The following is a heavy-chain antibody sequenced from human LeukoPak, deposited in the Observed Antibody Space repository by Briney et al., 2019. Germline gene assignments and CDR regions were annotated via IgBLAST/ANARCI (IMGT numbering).Heavy chain of an antibody. V-gene: IGHV4-59*01. CDR2: IYYSGST. J-gene: IGHJ6*03. CDR3: ARAVRYYYYHYMDV. Sequence: NPSETLSLTCTVSGGSISSYYWSWIRQPPGKGLERIGYIYYSGSTNYNPSLKSRVTISVDTSKNQFSLKLSSVTAADTAVYYCARAVRYYYYHYMDVWGKGTTVTVSS. CDR1: GGSISSYY. D-gene: IGHD4-17*01.